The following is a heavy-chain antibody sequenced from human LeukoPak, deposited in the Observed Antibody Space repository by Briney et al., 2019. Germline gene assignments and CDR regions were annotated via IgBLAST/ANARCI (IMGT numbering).Heavy chain of an antibody. CDR3: ARTSGWYLHYFDY. CDR2: ISSSGSTI. CDR1: GFTFSSCE. J-gene: IGHJ4*02. Sequence: GGSLRLSCAASGFTFSSCEMNWVRQAPGKGLEWLSYISSSGSTIYYADSVRGRFTISRDNAKNSLYLQMNSLRAEDTAVYYCARTSGWYLHYFDYWGQGTLVTVSS. D-gene: IGHD6-19*01. V-gene: IGHV3-48*03.